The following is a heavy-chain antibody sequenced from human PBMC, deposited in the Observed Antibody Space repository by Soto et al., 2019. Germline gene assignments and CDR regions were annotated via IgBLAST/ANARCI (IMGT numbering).Heavy chain of an antibody. CDR3: ARGKGWVDY. Sequence: SETLSLTCTVSGGSISSSSYYWSWIRQPPGKGLEWIGEINHSGSTNYNPSLKSRVTISVDTSKNQFSLKLSSVTAADTAVYYCARGKGWVDYWGQGTLVTVSS. CDR1: GGSISSSSYY. CDR2: INHSGST. V-gene: IGHV4-39*07. J-gene: IGHJ4*02.